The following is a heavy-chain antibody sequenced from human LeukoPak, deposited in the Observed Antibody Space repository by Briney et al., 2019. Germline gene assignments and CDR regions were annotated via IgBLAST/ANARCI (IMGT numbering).Heavy chain of an antibody. V-gene: IGHV3-23*01. CDR3: ATGGRYCSGGGCYSTPFDY. J-gene: IGHJ4*02. CDR1: GFTSSVYA. CDR2: ISGSEGNT. D-gene: IGHD2-15*01. Sequence: GGSLRLSCAASGFTSSVYAMSWVRQAPGKGLEWVSDISGSEGNTYYADSVKGRFTISRDTSKNTLYLQMGGLRAEDTAVYYCATGGRYCSGGGCYSTPFDYWGQGTLVTVSS.